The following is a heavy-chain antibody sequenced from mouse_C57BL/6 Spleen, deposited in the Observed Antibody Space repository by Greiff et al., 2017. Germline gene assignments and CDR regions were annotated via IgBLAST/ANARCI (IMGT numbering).Heavy chain of an antibody. J-gene: IGHJ3*01. D-gene: IGHD4-1*01. CDR2: INPYNGGT. CDR1: GYTFTDYY. Sequence: EVQLQQSGPVLVKPGASVKMSCKASGYTFTDYYLNWVKQSHGKSLEWIGVINPYNGGTSYNQKFKGKATLTVDKSSSTAYMELNSLTSEDSAVYYCARGALGEGFAYWGQGTLVTVSA. V-gene: IGHV1-19*01. CDR3: ARGALGEGFAY.